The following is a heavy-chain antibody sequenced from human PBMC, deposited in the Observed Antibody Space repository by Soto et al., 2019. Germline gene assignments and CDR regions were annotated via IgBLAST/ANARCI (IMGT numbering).Heavy chain of an antibody. CDR1: GYTFTSYY. V-gene: IGHV1-46*01. D-gene: IGHD1-26*01. CDR2: INPSGGST. Sequence: PGESLKISCKGSGYTFTSYYMHWVRQAPGQGLEWMGIINPSGGSTSYAQKLQGRVTMTRDTSTSTVYMKLSSLRSEDTAVYYCAKENSGSYYSNAFDIWGQGTMVTVSS. CDR3: AKENSGSYYSNAFDI. J-gene: IGHJ3*02.